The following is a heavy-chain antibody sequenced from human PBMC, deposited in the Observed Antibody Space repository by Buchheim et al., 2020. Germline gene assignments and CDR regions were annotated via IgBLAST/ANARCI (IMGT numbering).Heavy chain of an antibody. CDR2: ISYSGSS. D-gene: IGHD2-15*01. CDR1: AGSISSYY. J-gene: IGHJ4*02. CDR3: ARSASPPLAAFDY. Sequence: QVQLQESGPGLVKPSETLSLTCTVSAGSISSYYWSWIRQPPGKGLEWIGYISYSGSSKYNPSLKSRVTISLDTSKNQFSLKLSSVTAADTALYHCARSASPPLAAFDYWGQGTL. V-gene: IGHV4-59*01.